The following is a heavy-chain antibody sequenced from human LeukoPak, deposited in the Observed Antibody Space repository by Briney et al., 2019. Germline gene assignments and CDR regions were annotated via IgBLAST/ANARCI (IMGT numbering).Heavy chain of an antibody. V-gene: IGHV3-21*01. CDR3: AGNRGYSYGSGDY. D-gene: IGHD5-18*01. Sequence: GGSLRLPCAASGFTFSSYSMNWVRQAPGKGLEWVSSISSSSSYIYYADSVKGRFTISRDNAKNSLYLQMNSLRAEDTAVYYCAGNRGYSYGSGDYWGQGTLVTVSS. CDR2: ISSSSSYI. CDR1: GFTFSSYS. J-gene: IGHJ4*02.